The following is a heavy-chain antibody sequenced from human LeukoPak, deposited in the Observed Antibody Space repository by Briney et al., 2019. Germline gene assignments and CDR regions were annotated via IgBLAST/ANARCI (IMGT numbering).Heavy chain of an antibody. V-gene: IGHV4-61*08. D-gene: IGHD3-22*01. CDR2: VYYSGNT. CDR3: ARDYYDSSGYYDY. CDR1: GGSVSSGGYY. J-gene: IGHJ4*02. Sequence: PSETLSLTCTVSGGSVSSGGYYWSWIRQPPGKGLEWIWYVYYSGNTNYNPSLKSRVTISVDTSKNQFSLKLSSVTAADTAVYYCARDYYDSSGYYDYWGQEALVTVSS.